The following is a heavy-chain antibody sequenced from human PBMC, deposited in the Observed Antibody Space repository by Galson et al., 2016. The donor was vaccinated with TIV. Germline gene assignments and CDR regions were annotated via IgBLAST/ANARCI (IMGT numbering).Heavy chain of an antibody. CDR1: GFTFSSHA. D-gene: IGHD3-16*02. V-gene: IGHV3-30*04. CDR2: ISYDGSNK. CDR3: ARDVREYDYVWGSYPDY. Sequence: SLRLSCAASGFTFSSHALHWVRQAPGKGLEWVALISYDGSNKYYTDSVKGRFTISRDNSRYTLYLQMNSLRVEDTAVYLCARDVREYDYVWGSYPDYWGQGTLVTVSS. J-gene: IGHJ4*02.